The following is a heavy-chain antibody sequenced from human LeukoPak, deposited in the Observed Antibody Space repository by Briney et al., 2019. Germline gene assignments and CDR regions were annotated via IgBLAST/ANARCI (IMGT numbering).Heavy chain of an antibody. J-gene: IGHJ4*02. V-gene: IGHV1-2*02. Sequence: ASVKVSCKASGYXFTDYYMHWVRQAPGQGLKWMGWINPNSVGTNYAQKSQGRVTMTRDTSTSTAYMEVSRLRSDDTAVYYCAISPGVVITFGGAPATDYFDYWGQGTLVTVSS. CDR2: INPNSVGT. D-gene: IGHD3-16*01. CDR1: GYXFTDYY. CDR3: AISPGVVITFGGAPATDYFDY.